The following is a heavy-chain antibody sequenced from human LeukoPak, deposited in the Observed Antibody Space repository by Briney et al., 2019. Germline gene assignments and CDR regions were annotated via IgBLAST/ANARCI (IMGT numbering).Heavy chain of an antibody. D-gene: IGHD3-22*01. CDR2: IYYSGST. CDR3: ARPYDSSGYTSMGDNAFDI. Sequence: PSETLSLTCTVSGGSISSGSYYWGWIRQPPGKGLEWIGSIYYSGSTYYNPSLKSRVTISVDTSKNQFSLKLSSVTAADTAVYYCARPYDSSGYTSMGDNAFDIWGQGTMVTVSS. J-gene: IGHJ3*02. V-gene: IGHV4-39*01. CDR1: GGSISSGSYY.